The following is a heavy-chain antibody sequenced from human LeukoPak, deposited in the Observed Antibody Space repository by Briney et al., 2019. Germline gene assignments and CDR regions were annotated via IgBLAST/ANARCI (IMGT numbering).Heavy chain of an antibody. V-gene: IGHV3-21*01. D-gene: IGHD6-19*01. J-gene: IGHJ4*02. Sequence: PGGSLRLSCAASGFTFSSYSMSWVRQAPGKGLEWVSSISSSSSYIYYADSVKGRFTISRDNAKNSLYLQMNSLRAEDTAVYYCARDSTAVAGKFDYWGQGTLVTVSS. CDR2: ISSSSSYI. CDR3: ARDSTAVAGKFDY. CDR1: GFTFSSYS.